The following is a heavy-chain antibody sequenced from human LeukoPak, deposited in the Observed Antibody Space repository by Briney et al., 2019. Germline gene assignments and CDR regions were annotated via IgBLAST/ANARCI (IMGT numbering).Heavy chain of an antibody. CDR3: TRAKITGARPDYFDY. CDR2: IKQDGSDK. CDR1: GFTFSSYW. D-gene: IGHD7-27*01. V-gene: IGHV3-7*01. J-gene: IGHJ4*02. Sequence: GGSLRLSCEASGFTFSSYWMSWVRQAPWKGLEWVTNIKQDGSDKYYVDSVKGRFIISRDNAKESLYLQMNSLRAEDTAVYYCTRAKITGARPDYFDYWGQGNLVTVSS.